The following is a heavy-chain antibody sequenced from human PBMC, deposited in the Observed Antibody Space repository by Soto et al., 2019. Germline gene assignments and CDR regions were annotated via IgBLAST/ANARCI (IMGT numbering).Heavy chain of an antibody. CDR1: GYRFSSYC. D-gene: IGHD3-22*01. J-gene: IGHJ4*02. V-gene: IGHV5-51*01. CDR3: ARPGGHSYESSGYCIDF. Sequence: LNLSCNPSGYRFSSYCIGCSRQQTGKGLEWMAIIYPADSDTRYSPSFQGQVTISADKSISTAYLQWSSLKASDTAMYYCARPGGHSYESSGYCIDFCGQGILVTVSS. CDR2: IYPADSDT.